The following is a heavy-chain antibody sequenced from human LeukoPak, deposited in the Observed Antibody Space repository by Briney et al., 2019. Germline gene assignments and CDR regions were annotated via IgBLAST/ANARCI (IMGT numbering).Heavy chain of an antibody. Sequence: SVKVSCKASGGTFSSYAVTWVRQAPGQGLEWMGGIIPIFGTTNYAQKFQGRVTITADESTSTAYMELSSLRSEDTAVYYRARGVNCRTSSCPRHNWFDPWGQGTLVTVSS. CDR2: IIPIFGTT. V-gene: IGHV1-69*01. CDR3: ARGVNCRTSSCPRHNWFDP. CDR1: GGTFSSYA. J-gene: IGHJ5*02. D-gene: IGHD2-2*01.